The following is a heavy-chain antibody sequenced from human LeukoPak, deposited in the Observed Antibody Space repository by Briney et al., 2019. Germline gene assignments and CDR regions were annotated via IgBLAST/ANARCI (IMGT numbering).Heavy chain of an antibody. D-gene: IGHD3-10*01. V-gene: IGHV3-21*01. J-gene: IGHJ5*02. CDR1: GFTSSSYS. Sequence: GGSLRLSCAASGFTSSSYSMNWVRQAPGKGLEWISPISSSSSYIYYADSVKGRFTISRDNAKNSLYLQMNSLRAEDTAVYYCARVVTMVRGVIRGKNWFDPWGQGTLVTVSS. CDR3: ARVVTMVRGVIRGKNWFDP. CDR2: ISSSSSYI.